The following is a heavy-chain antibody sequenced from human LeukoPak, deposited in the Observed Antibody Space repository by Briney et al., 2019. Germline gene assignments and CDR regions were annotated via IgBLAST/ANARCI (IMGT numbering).Heavy chain of an antibody. CDR3: VKTFQYSSNWYDY. CDR1: GFTFGSHA. CDR2: ISAGGGGT. D-gene: IGHD6-6*01. Sequence: PGGSLRLSCATSGFTFGSHAMSWVRQAPGKGLEWVSSISAGGGGTSYADSVKGRITISRDNSKNTVYLQMNSLRAEDTAVCFCVKTFQYSSNWYDYWGQGTLVTVSS. J-gene: IGHJ5*01. V-gene: IGHV3-23*01.